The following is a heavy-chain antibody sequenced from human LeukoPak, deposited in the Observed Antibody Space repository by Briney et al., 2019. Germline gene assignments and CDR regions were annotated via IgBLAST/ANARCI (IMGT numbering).Heavy chain of an antibody. CDR2: ISYDGSNK. V-gene: IGHV3-30*04. CDR1: GFTFSSYA. J-gene: IGHJ4*02. CDR3: ARDRERYFDWLLPLDY. D-gene: IGHD3-9*01. Sequence: GGSLRLSCAASGFTFSSYAMHWVRQAPGKGLEWVAVISYDGSNKYYADSVKGRFTISRDNSKNTLYQQMNSLRAEDTAVYYCARDRERYFDWLLPLDYWGQGTLVTVSS.